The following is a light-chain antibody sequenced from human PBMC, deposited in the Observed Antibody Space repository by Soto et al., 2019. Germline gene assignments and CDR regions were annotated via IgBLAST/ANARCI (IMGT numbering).Light chain of an antibody. V-gene: IGKV1-5*01. CDR2: DAS. CDR3: QQANSPPLT. J-gene: IGKJ4*01. Sequence: DIQMTQSPSPLSASIGDRVTITCRASQSINKWLAWHQQKPGKAPKLLIYDASSLQSGVPPRFSGSGSGTEFTLTIRSLQPDDIATYYCQQANSPPLTFGGGTKVDIK. CDR1: QSINKW.